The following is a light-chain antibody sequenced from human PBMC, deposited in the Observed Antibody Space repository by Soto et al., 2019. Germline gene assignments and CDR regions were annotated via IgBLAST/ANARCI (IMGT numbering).Light chain of an antibody. V-gene: IGKV3-11*01. J-gene: IGKJ3*01. CDR2: DAS. CDR3: LQRSNWPPNL. CDR1: QSVSSY. Sequence: EIVLTQSPATLSLSPGERATLSCRASQSVSSYLAWYQQKPGQAPMLLIYDASNRATGIPARFSGSGAGTDFTLTISSLEPEDFAVYYCLQRSNWPPNLFGPGTKVDMK.